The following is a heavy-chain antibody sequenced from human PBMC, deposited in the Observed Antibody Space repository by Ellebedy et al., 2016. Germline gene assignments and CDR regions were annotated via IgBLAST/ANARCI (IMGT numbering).Heavy chain of an antibody. CDR1: GFTFSDYA. Sequence: GGSLRLSCAASGFTFSDYAMVWVRQAPGTGLEWVSSISGSGSATYYTDSVMGRFTISRDNSKNTLYLQMNGLRVEDTAIYYCATDLHPFTRGWGYWGQGTLVTVSS. J-gene: IGHJ4*02. CDR2: ISGSGSAT. V-gene: IGHV3-23*01. CDR3: ATDLHPFTRGWGY. D-gene: IGHD3-10*01.